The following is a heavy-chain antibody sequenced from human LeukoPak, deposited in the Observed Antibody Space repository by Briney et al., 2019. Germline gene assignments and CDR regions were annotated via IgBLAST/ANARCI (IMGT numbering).Heavy chain of an antibody. CDR3: ARQGWQLNAFDI. J-gene: IGHJ3*02. D-gene: IGHD6-6*01. CDR1: GFTFSSYS. V-gene: IGHV3-21*01. Sequence: GGSLRLSCAASGFTFSSYSMNWVRQAPGKGLEWVSSISSSSSYIYYADSVKGRFTISRDNAKNSLYLQMNSLRAEDTAVYDCARQGWQLNAFDIWGQGTMVTVSS. CDR2: ISSSSSYI.